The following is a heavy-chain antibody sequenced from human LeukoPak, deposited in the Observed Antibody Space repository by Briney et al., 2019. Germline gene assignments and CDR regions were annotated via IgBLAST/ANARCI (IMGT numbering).Heavy chain of an antibody. J-gene: IGHJ3*02. CDR3: ARHSQWGVIPWTVDI. V-gene: IGHV4-38-2*01. D-gene: IGHD3-16*02. CDR2: IFHSGST. CDR1: GYSLSNDHY. Sequence: PSETLSLTCAVSGYSLSNDHYWGWIRPPPGKGLEWIGTIFHSGSTYYSSSLESRVTMSVDTSKNQFSLKLTSVIAADTAVYYCARHSQWGVIPWTVDIWGQGTTVTVSS.